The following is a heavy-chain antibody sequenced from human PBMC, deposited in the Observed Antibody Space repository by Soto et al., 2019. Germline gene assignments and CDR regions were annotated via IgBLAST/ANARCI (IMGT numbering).Heavy chain of an antibody. V-gene: IGHV1-3*01. J-gene: IGHJ4*02. CDR1: GYTFTSYA. CDR3: ARFRGIAVASFDY. Sequence: ASVKVSCKASGYTFTSYAMHWVRQAPGQRLEWMGWINAGNGNTKYSQKFQGRVTITRDTSASTAYMELSSLRSEDTAVYYCARFRGIAVASFDYWGQGTPVTVS. D-gene: IGHD6-19*01. CDR2: INAGNGNT.